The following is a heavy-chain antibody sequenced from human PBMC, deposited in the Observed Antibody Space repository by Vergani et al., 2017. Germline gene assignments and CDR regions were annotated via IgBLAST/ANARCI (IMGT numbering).Heavy chain of an antibody. CDR2: IYHSGST. V-gene: IGHV4-38-2*02. Sequence: QVQLQESGPGLVKPSETLSLTCTVSGYSISSGYYWGWIRQPPGKGLEWIGSIYHSGSTYYNPSLKSRVTISVDTSKNQFSLKLSSVTAADTAVYYCARDSYCSGGSCYPIDWGQGTLVTVSS. CDR1: GYSISSGYY. D-gene: IGHD2-15*01. CDR3: ARDSYCSGGSCYPID. J-gene: IGHJ4*02.